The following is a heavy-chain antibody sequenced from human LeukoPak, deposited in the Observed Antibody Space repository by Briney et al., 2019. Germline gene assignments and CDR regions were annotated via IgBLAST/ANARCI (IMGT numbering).Heavy chain of an antibody. J-gene: IGHJ4*02. CDR3: ARGQGKVRGVIRLSGYYFDY. CDR1: GGSLSGYY. V-gene: IGHV4-34*01. D-gene: IGHD3-10*01. CDR2: INHSGST. Sequence: SETLSLTRAVYGGSLSGYYWSWIRQPPGKGLEWIGEINHSGSTNHNPPLTSRVIISVDTSKNQFSLKLSSVTAAEAAVYYCARGQGKVRGVIRLSGYYFDYWGQGTLVTVSS.